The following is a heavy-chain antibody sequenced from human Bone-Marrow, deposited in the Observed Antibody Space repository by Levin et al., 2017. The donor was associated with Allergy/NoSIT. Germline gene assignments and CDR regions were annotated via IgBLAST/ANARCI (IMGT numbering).Heavy chain of an antibody. Sequence: GGSLRLSCAASGFTFSDYYMSWVRQAPGKGLEWVAYISSSGSSTSYYGDSVKGRFTVSRDNSKNSLYLQMNTLRAEDTAVYYCARSRQQLVPSWDYWGQGTLVTVSS. V-gene: IGHV3-11*01. CDR1: GFTFSDYY. CDR3: ARSRQQLVPSWDY. D-gene: IGHD6-13*01. J-gene: IGHJ4*02. CDR2: ISSSGSST.